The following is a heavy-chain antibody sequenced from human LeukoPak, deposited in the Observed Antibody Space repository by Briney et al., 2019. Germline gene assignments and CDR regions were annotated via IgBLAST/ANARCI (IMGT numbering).Heavy chain of an antibody. D-gene: IGHD2-15*01. CDR3: ARTLRGSYYYYGMDV. J-gene: IGHJ6*02. Sequence: SETLSLTCTVSAGSIRSRNFYWAWVRQPPGKGLEWIGTIYYSGSTYYNPSLKSRVTISVDTSKNQFSLKLSSVTAADTAVYYCARTLRGSYYYYGMDVWGQGTTVTVSS. V-gene: IGHV4-39*07. CDR1: AGSIRSRNFY. CDR2: IYYSGST.